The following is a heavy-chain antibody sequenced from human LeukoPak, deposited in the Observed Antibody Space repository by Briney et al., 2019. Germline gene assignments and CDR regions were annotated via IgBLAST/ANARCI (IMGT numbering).Heavy chain of an antibody. Sequence: GASLRLSCAASGFTFNSYAMNWVPQTPGKGLEWVSTISGSGGNTYYADSVKGRFTISRDNPKNSLYLQMNSLRAEDTAVYYCAKVMGYTFGYPFDYWGQGTLVTVSS. J-gene: IGHJ4*02. CDR2: ISGSGGNT. V-gene: IGHV3-23*01. D-gene: IGHD5-18*01. CDR1: GFTFNSYA. CDR3: AKVMGYTFGYPFDY.